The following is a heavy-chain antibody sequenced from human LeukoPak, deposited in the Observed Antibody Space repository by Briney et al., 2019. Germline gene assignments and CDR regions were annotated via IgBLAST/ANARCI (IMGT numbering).Heavy chain of an antibody. CDR3: AREVAGTGDDASDI. J-gene: IGHJ3*02. D-gene: IGHD6-19*01. CDR1: GYTFTSYG. V-gene: IGHV1-18*01. CDR2: ISAYNGNT. Sequence: ASVKVSCKASGYTFTSYGISWVRQAPGQGLEWMGWISAYNGNTNYAQKLQGRVTMTTDTSTSTAYMELRSLRSDDTAVYYCAREVAGTGDDASDIWGQGTMVTVSS.